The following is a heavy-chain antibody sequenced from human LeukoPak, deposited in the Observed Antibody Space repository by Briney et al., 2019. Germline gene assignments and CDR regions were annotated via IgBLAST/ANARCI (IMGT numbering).Heavy chain of an antibody. CDR3: AKDKEYGSGSYALYYFDY. V-gene: IGHV3-9*01. Sequence: PGGSLRLSCAASGFTFDDYAMHWVRQAPGKGLEWVSGISWNSGSLGYAGSVKGRFTISRDNAKNSLYLQMNSLRAEDTALYYCAKDKEYGSGSYALYYFDYWGQGTLVTVSS. D-gene: IGHD3-10*01. J-gene: IGHJ4*02. CDR1: GFTFDDYA. CDR2: ISWNSGSL.